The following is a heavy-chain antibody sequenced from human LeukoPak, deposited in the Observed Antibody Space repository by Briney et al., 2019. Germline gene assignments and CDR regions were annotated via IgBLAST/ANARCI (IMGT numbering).Heavy chain of an antibody. J-gene: IGHJ3*02. D-gene: IGHD1-26*01. V-gene: IGHV3-30-3*01. CDR1: GFTFSNYA. CDR3: ARRMGATPVGNAFDI. CDR2: ISYDGSNK. Sequence: PGGSLRLSCAASGFTFSNYAMHWVRQAPGKGLEWMAIISYDGSNKDCADSVKGRFTISRDNSKNTLYLKVNGLRTEDTAVYYCARRMGATPVGNAFDIWGQGTMVTVSS.